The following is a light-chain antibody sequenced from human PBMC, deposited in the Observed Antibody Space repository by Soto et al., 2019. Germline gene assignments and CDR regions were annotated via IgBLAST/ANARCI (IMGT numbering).Light chain of an antibody. V-gene: IGKV3-20*01. J-gene: IGKJ5*01. Sequence: ETVMTQSPATLSVSPGERVTLSCRASQSVTSNYLAWYQQKPGQAPRLLVYGASSRATGISDRFSGSGSGTDFTLTISRLEPEDFAVYYCQHYVSPPITFGQGTRLEN. CDR2: GAS. CDR1: QSVTSNY. CDR3: QHYVSPPIT.